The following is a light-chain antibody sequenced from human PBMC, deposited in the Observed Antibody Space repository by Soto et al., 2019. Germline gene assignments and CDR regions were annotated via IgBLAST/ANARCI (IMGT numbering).Light chain of an antibody. CDR2: EVS. Sequence: SALTQPPSASGSPGQSVTISCTGTSSDVGTYNYVSWHQQHPGKAPKLLIYEVSKRPSGVPDRFSGSKSGNTASLTVSGLQAEDEADYYCISYARSDTYVFGTGTKVTVL. CDR1: SSDVGTYNY. V-gene: IGLV2-8*01. CDR3: ISYARSDTYV. J-gene: IGLJ1*01.